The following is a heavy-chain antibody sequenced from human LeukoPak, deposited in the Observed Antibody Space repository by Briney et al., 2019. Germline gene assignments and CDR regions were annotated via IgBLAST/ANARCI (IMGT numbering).Heavy chain of an antibody. CDR2: INPNSGGT. V-gene: IGHV1-2*02. CDR3: ARAGVIYYDSSGYYFDY. CDR1: GYTFTGYY. J-gene: IGHJ4*02. D-gene: IGHD3-22*01. Sequence: ASVKVSCKASGYTFTGYYMHWVRQAPGQGLEWMGWINPNSGGTNYAQKFQGRVTMTRDTSISTAYMELSRLRSDGTAVYYCARAGVIYYDSSGYYFDYWGQGTLVTVSS.